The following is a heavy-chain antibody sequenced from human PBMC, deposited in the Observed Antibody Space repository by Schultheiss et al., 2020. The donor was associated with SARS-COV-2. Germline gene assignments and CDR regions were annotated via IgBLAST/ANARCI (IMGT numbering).Heavy chain of an antibody. CDR2: IRSKANSYAT. J-gene: IGHJ4*02. CDR1: GFTFSGSA. Sequence: GGSLRLSCAASGFTFSGSAMHWVRQASGKGLEWVGRIRSKANSYATAYAASVKGRFTISRDDSKNTAYLQMNSLKTEDTAVYYCTRPYYGDYEAPFGYWGQGTLVTVSS. D-gene: IGHD4-17*01. V-gene: IGHV3-73*01. CDR3: TRPYYGDYEAPFGY.